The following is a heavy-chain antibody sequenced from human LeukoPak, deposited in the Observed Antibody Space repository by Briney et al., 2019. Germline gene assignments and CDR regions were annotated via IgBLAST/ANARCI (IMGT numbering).Heavy chain of an antibody. V-gene: IGHV1-69*05. J-gene: IGHJ4*02. CDR2: IIPIFGTA. Sequence: SVKVSCKASGGTFSSYAISWVRQAPGQGLEWIGGIIPIFGTANYAQKFQGRVTITTDESTSTAYMELSSLRSEDTAVYYCAITQGVVPAAIPYSFDYWGQGTLVTVSS. D-gene: IGHD2-2*02. CDR3: AITQGVVPAAIPYSFDY. CDR1: GGTFSSYA.